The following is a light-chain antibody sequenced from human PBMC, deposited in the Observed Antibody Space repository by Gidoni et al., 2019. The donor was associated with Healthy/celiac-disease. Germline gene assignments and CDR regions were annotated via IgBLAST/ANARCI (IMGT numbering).Light chain of an antibody. CDR3: MQALQTPPEFT. J-gene: IGKJ3*01. CDR1: QSLLHSNGYNY. CDR2: LGS. Sequence: DIVMTQSPLSLPVTPGEPASISCRSSQSLLHSNGYNYLDWYLQKPGQSPQLLIYLGSNRASGVPDRLSGSGSGTDFTLKISRVEAEDVGVYYCMQALQTPPEFTFGPGTKVDIK. V-gene: IGKV2-28*01.